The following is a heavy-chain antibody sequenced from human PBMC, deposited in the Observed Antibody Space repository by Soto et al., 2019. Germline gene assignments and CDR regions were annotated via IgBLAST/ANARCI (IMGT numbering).Heavy chain of an antibody. V-gene: IGHV1-18*04. Sequence: QPQLVQSGGEVQKPGASVKVSCKASGYDFTNNGITWVRQAPGHGLEWMGWISVFSGNTDYAQRFRNTVTMTADISRTTAYMDSRTLTADDTAIYYCARVIPGGTNAYYLYGMDVWGQGTPVIVSS. CDR1: GYDFTNNG. CDR3: ARVIPGGTNAYYLYGMDV. CDR2: ISVFSGNT. D-gene: IGHD3-16*01. J-gene: IGHJ6*02.